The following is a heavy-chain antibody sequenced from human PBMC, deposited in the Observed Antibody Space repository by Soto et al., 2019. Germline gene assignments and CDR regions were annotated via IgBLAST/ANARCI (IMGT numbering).Heavy chain of an antibody. CDR2: TYYRSKWYN. D-gene: IGHD3-9*01. V-gene: IGHV6-1*01. CDR3: VRGLLRYFDWLYGLVEPGEEEPYYYYYGMDV. J-gene: IGHJ6*02. Sequence: SQTLSLTCAISGDSVSSSSAAWNWIRQSPSRGLEWLGRTYYRSKWYNDYAVSVKSRITINPDTSKNQFSLQLNSVTPEDTAVYYCVRGLLRYFDWLYGLVEPGEEEPYYYYYGMDVWGQGTTVTV. CDR1: GDSVSSSSAA.